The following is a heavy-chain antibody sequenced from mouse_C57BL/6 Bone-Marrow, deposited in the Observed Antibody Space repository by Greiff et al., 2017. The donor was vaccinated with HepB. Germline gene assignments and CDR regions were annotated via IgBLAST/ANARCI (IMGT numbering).Heavy chain of an antibody. CDR3: ARFGNSLYWYLEV. CDR2: IDPSDSET. J-gene: IGHJ1*03. D-gene: IGHD2-1*01. V-gene: IGHV1-52*01. CDR1: GYTFTSYW. Sequence: QVQLQQPGAELVRPGSSVKLSCKASGYTFTSYWMHWVKQRPIQGLEWIGNIDPSDSETHYTQKFKDKATLTVDKSSSTAYLQLSSLTSEDSAVYYCARFGNSLYWYLEVWGTGTTVTVSS.